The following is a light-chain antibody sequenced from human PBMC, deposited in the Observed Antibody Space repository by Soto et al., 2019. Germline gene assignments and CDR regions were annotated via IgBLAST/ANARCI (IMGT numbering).Light chain of an antibody. J-gene: IGKJ1*01. Sequence: EIVLTQSPGTLSLSPGERATLSCRASQSVSSSYLAWYQQKPGQAPRLLIYGASSRATGIPDRFSGSGSGTDFTIKISRMETEDFEVYYCQQYGSSPTWRVGHGTKVE. V-gene: IGKV3-20*01. CDR3: QQYGSSPTWR. CDR1: QSVSSSY. CDR2: GAS.